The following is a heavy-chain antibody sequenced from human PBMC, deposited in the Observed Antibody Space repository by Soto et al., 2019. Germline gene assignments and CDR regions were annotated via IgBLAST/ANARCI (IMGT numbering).Heavy chain of an antibody. CDR1: GFTFSSYA. V-gene: IGHV3-23*01. CDR2: ISGSGGST. J-gene: IGHJ4*02. Sequence: HPGGSLRLSCAASGFTFSSYAMSWVRQAPGKGLEWVSAISGSGGSTYYADSVKGRFTISIDNSKNTLYLQMNSLRAEDTAVYYCANDRDPSPIVVVPAAIVGYFDYWGQGTLVTVSS. D-gene: IGHD2-2*01. CDR3: ANDRDPSPIVVVPAAIVGYFDY.